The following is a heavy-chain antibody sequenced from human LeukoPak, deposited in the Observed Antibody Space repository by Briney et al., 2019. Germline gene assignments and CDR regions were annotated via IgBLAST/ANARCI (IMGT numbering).Heavy chain of an antibody. CDR3: ARDLVTYDDAFDI. CDR2: IYYSGST. CDR1: GGSISAYY. Sequence: SETLSLTCTVSGGSISAYYWSWIRQPPGKGLEWIGYIYYSGSTMYKPSLKSRVTISVDTSKNQFSLKLSSVTAADTAVYYCARDLVTYDDAFDIWGQGTMVTVSS. V-gene: IGHV4-59*01. D-gene: IGHD3-22*01. J-gene: IGHJ3*02.